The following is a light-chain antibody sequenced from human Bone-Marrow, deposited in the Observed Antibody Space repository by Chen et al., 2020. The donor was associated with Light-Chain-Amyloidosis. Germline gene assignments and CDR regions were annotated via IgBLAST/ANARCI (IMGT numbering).Light chain of an antibody. CDR3: LQYNYYTLN. CDR1: QGISNY. Sequence: DIQMTQSPSSLSASVGDRVTITCRASQGISNYFAWFQHKTGKAPKYLIYAASILQSGVPSMFSGSGAATDFTITISDLQAEDFATYCRLQYNYYTLNFGQGTKVEIK. V-gene: IGKV1-16*01. J-gene: IGKJ1*01. CDR2: AAS.